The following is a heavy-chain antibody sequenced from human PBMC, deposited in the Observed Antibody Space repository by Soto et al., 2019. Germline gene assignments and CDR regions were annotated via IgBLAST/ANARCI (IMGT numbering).Heavy chain of an antibody. V-gene: IGHV3-33*01. D-gene: IGHD3-3*01. CDR2: IWYDGSNK. J-gene: IGHJ5*02. Sequence: PGGSLRLSCAASGFTFSSYGMHWVRQAPDKGLEWVAVIWYDGSNKYYADSVKGRFTISRDNSKNTLYLQMNSLRAEDTAVYYCAREWYYDFWSGYNWFDPWGQGTLVTVSS. CDR3: AREWYYDFWSGYNWFDP. CDR1: GFTFSSYG.